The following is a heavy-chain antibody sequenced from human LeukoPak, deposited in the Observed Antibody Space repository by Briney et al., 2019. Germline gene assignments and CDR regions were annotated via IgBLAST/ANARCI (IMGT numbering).Heavy chain of an antibody. CDR2: IKQDASEK. J-gene: IGHJ4*02. D-gene: IGHD2-15*01. CDR3: ARVRYCSGGSCPSFGYYFDY. Sequence: PGGSLRLSCAASGFTFSSCWMSWVRQAPGKGLEWVANIKQDASEKYYVDSVKGRFTISRDNAKNSLYLQMNSLRAEDTAVYYCARVRYCSGGSCPSFGYYFDYWGQGTLVPVSS. V-gene: IGHV3-7*01. CDR1: GFTFSSCW.